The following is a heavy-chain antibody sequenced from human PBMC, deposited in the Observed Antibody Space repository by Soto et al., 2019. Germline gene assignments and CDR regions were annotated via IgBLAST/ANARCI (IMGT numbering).Heavy chain of an antibody. V-gene: IGHV4-34*01. CDR3: ARTRIVATIGGACYGMDV. CDR2: INHSGST. D-gene: IGHD5-12*01. J-gene: IGHJ6*02. CDR1: GGSFSGYY. Sequence: PSETLSLTCAVYGGSFSGYYWSWIRQPPGKGLEWIGEINHSGSTNYNPSLKSRVTISVDTSKNQFSLKLSSVTAADTALYYCARTRIVATIGGACYGMDVWGQGTTVTVSS.